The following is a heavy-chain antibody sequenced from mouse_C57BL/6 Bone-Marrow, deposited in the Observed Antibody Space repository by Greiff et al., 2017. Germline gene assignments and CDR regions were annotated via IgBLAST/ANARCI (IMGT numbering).Heavy chain of an antibody. V-gene: IGHV1-55*01. J-gene: IGHJ2*01. CDR2: FFPGSGST. CDR1: GYTFTSYW. D-gene: IGHD2-3*01. CDR3: ARRGGWPYFDY. Sequence: VQLQQPGAELVKPGASVKMSCKASGYTFTSYWITWVKQRPGQGLEWFGDFFPGSGSTNYNEKFKSKATLTVDTSSSTAYMQLSSLTSEDSAVYYGARRGGWPYFDYWGQGTTLTVSS.